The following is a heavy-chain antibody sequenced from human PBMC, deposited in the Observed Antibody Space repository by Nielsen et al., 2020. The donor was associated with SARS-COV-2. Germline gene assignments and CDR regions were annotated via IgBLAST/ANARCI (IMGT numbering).Heavy chain of an antibody. CDR1: GFTFSSYA. J-gene: IGHJ6*02. D-gene: IGHD5-18*01. CDR2: IYSGGSST. Sequence: GGSLRLSCAASGFTFSSYAMSWVRQAPGKGLEWVSVIYSGGSSTYYADSVKGRFTISRDNSKNTLYLQMNSLRAEDTAVYYCAKDSSGYSYGWDYYYGMDVWGQGTTVTVSS. V-gene: IGHV3-23*03. CDR3: AKDSSGYSYGWDYYYGMDV.